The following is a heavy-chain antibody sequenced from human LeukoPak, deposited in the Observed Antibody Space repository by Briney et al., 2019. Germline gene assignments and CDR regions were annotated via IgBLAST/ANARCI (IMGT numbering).Heavy chain of an antibody. J-gene: IGHJ4*02. Sequence: GGSLRLSCAASGFSVSSEYMSWGRQAPGKGLEWVSVIYSGGTIYYADYVMGRSTISRDNARNSLYLQMNSVRAEDTAVYYCARWGYSSSWYVYWGQGTLVSVSS. D-gene: IGHD6-13*01. V-gene: IGHV3-53*01. CDR1: GFSVSSEY. CDR2: IYSGGTI. CDR3: ARWGYSSSWYVY.